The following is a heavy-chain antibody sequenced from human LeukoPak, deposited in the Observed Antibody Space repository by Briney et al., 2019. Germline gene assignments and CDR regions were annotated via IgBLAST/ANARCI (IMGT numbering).Heavy chain of an antibody. CDR1: GFSFSTYG. V-gene: IGHV3-30*18. Sequence: AGGSLRLSCAASGFSFSTYGMHWVRQAPGKGLEWVAVISHDETNKYYGDSVKGQFTISRDTSKNTLYLQMNSLRADDTAVYHCAKDTGPLARFLIPRPDYWGQGTLVTVSS. D-gene: IGHD3-3*02. CDR2: ISHDETNK. J-gene: IGHJ4*02. CDR3: AKDTGPLARFLIPRPDY.